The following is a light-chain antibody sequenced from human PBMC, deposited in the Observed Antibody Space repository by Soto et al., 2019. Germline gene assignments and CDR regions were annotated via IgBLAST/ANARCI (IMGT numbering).Light chain of an antibody. CDR1: QSVSGN. CDR3: QQYNNWLIT. J-gene: IGKJ5*01. Sequence: EIVMTQSPATLSVSPGESATLSCRASQSVSGNLAWYQQKPGQAPRLLIYGASTRATGIPARFSGSGSGTEFTLTISSLQSEYFAVYYCQQYNNWLITFGQGTRLEIK. CDR2: GAS. V-gene: IGKV3-15*01.